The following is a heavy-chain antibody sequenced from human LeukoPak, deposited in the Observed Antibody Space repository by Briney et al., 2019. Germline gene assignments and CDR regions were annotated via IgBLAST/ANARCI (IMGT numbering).Heavy chain of an antibody. Sequence: SVTVSCTASGGTFSSYAISWVRPAPGQGLGWMGRIIPILGIANYAQKFQGRVTITADKSTSTAYMELSSLRSEDTAVYYCARDSDYDSSGYYSGKDYWGQGTLVTVSS. CDR1: GGTFSSYA. V-gene: IGHV1-69*04. CDR3: ARDSDYDSSGYYSGKDY. CDR2: IIPILGIA. D-gene: IGHD3-22*01. J-gene: IGHJ4*02.